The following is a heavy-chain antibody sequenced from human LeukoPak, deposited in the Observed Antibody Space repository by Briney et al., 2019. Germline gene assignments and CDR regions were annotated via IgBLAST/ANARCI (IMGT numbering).Heavy chain of an antibody. CDR2: ISAQHGQT. D-gene: IGHD6-13*01. CDR3: ARDGAGYSSRTNDY. V-gene: IGHV1-18*01. Sequence: ASVKVSCKTSGYSFNFYGITWVRQVAGQGLEWMGWISAQHGQTEYAPKLQERVSITTDTYTNTAYMELRSLSSDDTAVYYCARDGAGYSSRTNDYWGQGTLVTVSS. J-gene: IGHJ4*02. CDR1: GYSFNFYG.